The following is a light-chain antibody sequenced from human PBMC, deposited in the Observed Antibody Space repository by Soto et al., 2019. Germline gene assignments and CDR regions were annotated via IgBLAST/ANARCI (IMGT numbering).Light chain of an antibody. CDR1: QTINSW. CDR2: KAS. V-gene: IGKV1-5*03. J-gene: IGKJ4*01. CDR3: QQYNSYSSLT. Sequence: DIQMTQSPSTLSASVGDRVTITCRASQTINSWLAWFQQKPGEAPKLLIYKASSLHSGVPSRFSGSGSGTEFTLTISCLQPDDFATYYCQQYNSYSSLTFVGGTKVEIK.